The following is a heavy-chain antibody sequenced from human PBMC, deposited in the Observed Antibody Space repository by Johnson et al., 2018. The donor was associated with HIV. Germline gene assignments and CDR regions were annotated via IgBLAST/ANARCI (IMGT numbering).Heavy chain of an antibody. Sequence: EVQLVESGGGLVQPGGSLRLSCAASGFTFSSYDMHWVRQATGKGLEWVSAIGTAGDTYYPGSVKGRFTISRENAKNSLYLQMKSLRAGDTAVYYCARGSRYTYDNDDAHLLHAFDIWCQGTMVTVSS. CDR1: GFTFSSYD. V-gene: IGHV3-13*01. CDR3: ARGSRYTYDNDDAHLLHAFDI. CDR2: IGTAGDT. D-gene: IGHD3-22*01. J-gene: IGHJ3*02.